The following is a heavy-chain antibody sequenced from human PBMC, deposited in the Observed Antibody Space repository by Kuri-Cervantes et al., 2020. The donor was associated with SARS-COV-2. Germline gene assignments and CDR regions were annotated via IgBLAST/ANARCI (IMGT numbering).Heavy chain of an antibody. J-gene: IGHJ5*02. CDR2: IYTSGST. V-gene: IGHV4-61*02. Sequence: SETLSLTCTVSGGSISSGSYYWSWIRQPAGKGLEWIGRIYTSGSTNYNPSLKSRVTISVDTSKNQFSLKLSSVTAADTAVYYCARGSSSWFYNWFDPWGQGTLVTVSS. D-gene: IGHD6-13*01. CDR3: ARGSSSWFYNWFDP. CDR1: GGSISSGSYY.